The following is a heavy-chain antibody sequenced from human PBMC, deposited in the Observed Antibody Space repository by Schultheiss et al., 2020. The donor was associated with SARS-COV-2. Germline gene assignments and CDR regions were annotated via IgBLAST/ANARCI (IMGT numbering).Heavy chain of an antibody. CDR3: ARVSTRSTGLVAFDY. CDR2: IWDDGTNK. CDR1: GFIFSSYA. V-gene: IGHV3-33*08. D-gene: IGHD2-15*01. J-gene: IGHJ4*02. Sequence: GGSLRLSCAASGFIFSSYAMHWIRQAPGKGLEWVAVIWDDGTNKYYADSVKGRFTISRDNAKNTVYLQMNSLRAEDTAVYYCARVSTRSTGLVAFDYWGQGTLVTVSS.